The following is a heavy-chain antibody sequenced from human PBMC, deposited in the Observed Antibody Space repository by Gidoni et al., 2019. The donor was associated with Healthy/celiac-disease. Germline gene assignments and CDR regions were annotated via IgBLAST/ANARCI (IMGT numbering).Heavy chain of an antibody. CDR1: GFTFSDYY. V-gene: IGHV3-11*05. J-gene: IGHJ4*02. CDR3: ARDESLFDY. Sequence: QVQLVESGGSLVKPGGSLRLPCAASGFTFSDYYMSWIRQAPGKGLEWISYISGSSRYTDYADSVKGRFTISRDNAKNSLFLQMNSLRAEDTAVYYCARDESLFDYWGQGTLVTVSS. CDR2: ISGSSRYT.